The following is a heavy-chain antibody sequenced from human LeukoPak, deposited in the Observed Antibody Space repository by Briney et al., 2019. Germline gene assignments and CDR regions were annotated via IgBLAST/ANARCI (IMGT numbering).Heavy chain of an antibody. CDR1: GFSFSSYE. CDR2: ISSSSSSI. J-gene: IGHJ4*02. CDR3: ARYYGGNSACDY. Sequence: GGSLRLSRAASGFSFSSYEMNWVRQAPGKGLEWVSFISSSSSSIYYADSVKGRFTISRDNAKNSLYLEMNSLRAEDTAVYYCARYYGGNSACDYWGQGTLVTVSS. V-gene: IGHV3-48*01. D-gene: IGHD4-23*01.